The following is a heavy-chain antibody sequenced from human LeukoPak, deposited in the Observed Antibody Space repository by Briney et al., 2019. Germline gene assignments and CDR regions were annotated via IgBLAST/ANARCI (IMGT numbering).Heavy chain of an antibody. Sequence: ASVKVSCKVSGYTLTELSMHWVRQAPGKGLEWMGGFDPEDGETIYAQKFQGRVTMTEDTSTDTAYMELSNLRSEDTAVYYCATSHGSGSPVDYWGQGTLVTVSS. J-gene: IGHJ4*02. V-gene: IGHV1-24*01. CDR2: FDPEDGET. D-gene: IGHD1-26*01. CDR1: GYTLTELS. CDR3: ATSHGSGSPVDY.